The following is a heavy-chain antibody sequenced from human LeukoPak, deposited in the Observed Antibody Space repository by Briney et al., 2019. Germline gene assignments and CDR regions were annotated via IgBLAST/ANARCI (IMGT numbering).Heavy chain of an antibody. CDR3: ARQESRYYGSGSIDY. V-gene: IGHV4-34*01. CDR1: GGSFSGYY. CDR2: INHSGST. D-gene: IGHD3-10*01. Sequence: SETLSLTCAVYGGSFSGYYWSWIRQPPGKGLEWIGEINHSGSTNYNPSLKSRVTISVDTSKNQFSLKLSSVTAADTAVYYCARQESRYYGSGSIDYWGQGTLVTVSS. J-gene: IGHJ4*02.